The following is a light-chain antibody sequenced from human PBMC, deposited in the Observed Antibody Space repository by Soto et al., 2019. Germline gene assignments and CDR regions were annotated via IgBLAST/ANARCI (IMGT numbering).Light chain of an antibody. J-gene: IGKJ1*01. CDR1: QSVSNN. V-gene: IGKV3-15*01. Sequence: EIVMTQSPATLSVSPGERATLSCRASQSVSNNLAWFQQKPGQAPRLLIYQASTRATGIPATFSGSGSGTEFTLTISSLQSEDFAVYYCQQYNDRPGTGGQGTKVEIK. CDR2: QAS. CDR3: QQYNDRPGT.